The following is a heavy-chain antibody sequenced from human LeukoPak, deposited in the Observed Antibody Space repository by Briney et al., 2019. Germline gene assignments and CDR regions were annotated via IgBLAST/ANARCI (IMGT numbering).Heavy chain of an antibody. J-gene: IGHJ5*02. CDR2: INHSGST. Sequence: SETLSLTCAVYGGSFSGYYWSWIRQPPGKGLEWIGEINHSGSTNYNPSLKSRVTISVDTSKNQCSLKLSSVTAADTAVYYCARQSVATIHWFDPWGQGTLVTVSS. D-gene: IGHD5-12*01. CDR3: ARQSVATIHWFDP. CDR1: GGSFSGYY. V-gene: IGHV4-34*01.